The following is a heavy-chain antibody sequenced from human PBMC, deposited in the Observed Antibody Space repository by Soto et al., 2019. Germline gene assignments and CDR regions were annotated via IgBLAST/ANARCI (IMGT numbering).Heavy chain of an antibody. CDR1: GGSVSSGHYY. D-gene: IGHD3-3*01. V-gene: IGHV4-61*01. J-gene: IGHJ4*02. CDR3: ASLAGGYDFWSGYYYFDY. Sequence: SETLSLTCTVSGGSVSSGHYYWSWIRQSPGKGLEWIGHINYSGSTNSNPSLKSRVSISVDTSKNQFSLNLSSVTAADTAVYYCASLAGGYDFWSGYYYFDYWGQGTLVTVSS. CDR2: INYSGST.